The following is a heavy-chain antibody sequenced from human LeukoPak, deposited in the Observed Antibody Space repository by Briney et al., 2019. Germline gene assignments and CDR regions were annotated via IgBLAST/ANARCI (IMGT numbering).Heavy chain of an antibody. CDR2: ISNNGGTT. J-gene: IGHJ4*02. V-gene: IGHV3-64D*06. D-gene: IGHD3-9*01. CDR3: VKDLGLTEYYTAFDF. CDR1: GFTFSSHS. Sequence: PGGSLRLSCAASGFTFSSHSMHWVRQAPGKGLEYVSAISNNGGTTYYAGSVKGRFTISRDNSKNTLSLQMSSLRPEDTAVYYCVKDLGLTEYYTAFDFWGRGTLVTVSS.